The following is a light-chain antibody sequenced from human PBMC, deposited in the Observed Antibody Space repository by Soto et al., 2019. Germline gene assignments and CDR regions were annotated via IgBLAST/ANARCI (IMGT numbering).Light chain of an antibody. CDR1: SSDVGAYDY. CDR3: SSFTTSTSYV. V-gene: IGLV2-14*03. Sequence: QSVLTQPASVSGSPGQSITISCTGTSSDVGAYDYVSWYQQHPGEVPKLMIFEVSDRPSGVSNRFSGSKSGNTASLTISGLQAEDEADYYCSSFTTSTSYVFGTGTKLTVL. J-gene: IGLJ1*01. CDR2: EVS.